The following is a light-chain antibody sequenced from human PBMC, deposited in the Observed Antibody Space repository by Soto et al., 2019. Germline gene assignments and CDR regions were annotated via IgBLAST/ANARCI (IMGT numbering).Light chain of an antibody. CDR3: AAWDDSLSGPWV. V-gene: IGLV1-47*01. J-gene: IGLJ3*02. Sequence: QSALTQPPSASGTPGQRVTISCSGSSSNIGSNYVYWYQQLPGTAPKLLIYRNNQRPSGVPDRFSGSKSGTSASLAISGLRSEDEADYYCAAWDDSLSGPWVFGGGTKLPS. CDR2: RNN. CDR1: SSNIGSNY.